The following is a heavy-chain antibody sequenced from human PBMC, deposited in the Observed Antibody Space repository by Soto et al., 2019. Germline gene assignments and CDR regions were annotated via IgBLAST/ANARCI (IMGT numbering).Heavy chain of an antibody. CDR2: IRGTT. D-gene: IGHD3-16*01. CDR1: GFTFTSYS. V-gene: IGHV3-48*01. Sequence: GSLRLSCAASGFTFTSYSMNWVRQAPGKGLEWVSYIRGTTHYADSVKGRFTISRDNARSSLYLQMNSLRADDTAVYYCARDDSFDFDIWGQGTMVTVAS. CDR3: ARDDSFDFDI. J-gene: IGHJ3*02.